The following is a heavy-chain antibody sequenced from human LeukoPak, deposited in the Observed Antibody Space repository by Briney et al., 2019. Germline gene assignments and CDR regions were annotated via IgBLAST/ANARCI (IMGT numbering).Heavy chain of an antibody. CDR3: AKYSSGWLIDS. J-gene: IGHJ4*02. CDR1: SGSISTYY. Sequence: SETLSLTCTVSSGSISTYYWTWIRQPPGKGLEWIGYIYYSGSTNYNPSLKSRVTISIDTSKNQFSLKLSSVTAADTAVYYCAKYSSGWLIDSWGQGTLLTVSS. D-gene: IGHD6-19*01. CDR2: IYYSGST. V-gene: IGHV4-59*01.